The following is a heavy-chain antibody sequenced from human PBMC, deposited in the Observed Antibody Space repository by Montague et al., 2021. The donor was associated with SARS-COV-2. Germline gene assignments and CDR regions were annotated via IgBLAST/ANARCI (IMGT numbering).Heavy chain of an antibody. CDR2: IYYSGST. CDR3: ARPRQIYCSGGSCYSKRGYYYYMDV. J-gene: IGHJ6*03. Sequence: SETLSLTCTVSGGSISSSSYYWGWIRQPPGKGLEWIGSIYYSGSTYYNPSLKSRVTISVDTSKNQFSLKLSSVTAADTAVYYCARPRQIYCSGGSCYSKRGYYYYMDVWGKGTTVTVSS. CDR1: GGSISSSSYY. V-gene: IGHV4-39*01. D-gene: IGHD2-15*01.